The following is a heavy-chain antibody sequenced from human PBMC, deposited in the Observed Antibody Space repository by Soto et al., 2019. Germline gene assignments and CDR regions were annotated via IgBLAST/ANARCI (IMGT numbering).Heavy chain of an antibody. V-gene: IGHV4-4*07. J-gene: IGHJ5*02. CDR1: GYSISSYF. Sequence: PSETLSLSCTVSGYSISSYFLSWVRQAPGKGLEWIGRVHTSGSTTYNPSLKSRVTMSVYTYKSQFSLKLTSVAAAAAAVYYWARENAVASTEWLDPWGQGTLVTVSS. CDR3: ARENAVASTEWLDP. D-gene: IGHD4-17*01. CDR2: VHTSGST.